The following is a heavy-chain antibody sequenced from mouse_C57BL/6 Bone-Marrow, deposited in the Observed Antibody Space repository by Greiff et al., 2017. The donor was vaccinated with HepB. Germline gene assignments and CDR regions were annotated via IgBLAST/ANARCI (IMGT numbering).Heavy chain of an antibody. Sequence: EVQLQQSGPELVKPGASVKISCKASGYTFTDYYMNWVKQSHGKSLEWIGDINPNNGGTSYNQKFKGKATLTVDKSSSTAYMELRSLTSEDSAVYYCAEFYYGSSPPHWYFDVWGTGTTVTVSS. V-gene: IGHV1-26*01. D-gene: IGHD1-1*01. J-gene: IGHJ1*03. CDR3: AEFYYGSSPPHWYFDV. CDR2: INPNNGGT. CDR1: GYTFTDYY.